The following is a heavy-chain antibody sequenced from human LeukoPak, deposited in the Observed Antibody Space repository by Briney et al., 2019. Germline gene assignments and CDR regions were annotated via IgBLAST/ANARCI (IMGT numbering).Heavy chain of an antibody. CDR2: ILFDGSNK. V-gene: IGHV3-30*02. CDR3: ARDEGS. CDR1: GFTFRNYG. Sequence: GGSLRLSCVASGFTFRNYGMHWVRQAPGKGLEWVAFILFDGSNKYYADSVKGRFTISRDNAKNSLYLQMNSLRAEDTAVYYCARDEGSWGQGTLVTVSS. J-gene: IGHJ5*02.